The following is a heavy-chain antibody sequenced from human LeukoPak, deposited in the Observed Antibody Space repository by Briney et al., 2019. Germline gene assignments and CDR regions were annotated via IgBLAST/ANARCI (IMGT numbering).Heavy chain of an antibody. CDR1: GGSISYYY. V-gene: IGHV4-59*12. CDR3: ARDRSGD. D-gene: IGHD3-16*02. J-gene: IGHJ4*02. CDR2: IYYSGST. Sequence: SETLSLTCTVSGGSISYYYWSWIRQPPGKGLEWIGYIYYSGSTNYNPSLKSRVTMSVDTSKNQFSLKLSSVTAADTAVYYCARDRSGDWGQGTLVTVSS.